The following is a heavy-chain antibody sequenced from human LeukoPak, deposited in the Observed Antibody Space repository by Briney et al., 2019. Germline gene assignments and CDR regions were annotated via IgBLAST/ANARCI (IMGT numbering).Heavy chain of an antibody. D-gene: IGHD1-26*01. CDR2: ISSSSGTV. CDR1: GFTFSNCA. V-gene: IGHV3-48*02. J-gene: IGHJ4*02. CDR3: ARDLLPVGATSLAY. Sequence: PGGSPRLSCAASGFTFSNCAMIWVRQAPGKGLEWVSYISSSSGTVYCADSVMGRFTISRDNAKNSLYLQMNSLRDEDTAVYYCARDLLPVGATSLAYWGQGTLVTVSS.